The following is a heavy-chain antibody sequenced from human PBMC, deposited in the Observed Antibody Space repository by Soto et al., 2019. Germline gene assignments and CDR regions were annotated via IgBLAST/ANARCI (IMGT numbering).Heavy chain of an antibody. J-gene: IGHJ6*02. CDR1: GFTFSSFH. V-gene: IGHV3-23*01. CDR3: AKRYSSAWGAGKDV. CDR2: IGGGGGDI. Sequence: EVQVLESGGGLVQPGGSLRLSCAASGFTFSSFHMNWVRQAPGKGLEGVSTIGGGGGDINYADSVKGRFTISRDNSKNTLHLQMNGLRDEDTAIYYCAKRYSSAWGAGKDVWGQGTTVTVSS. D-gene: IGHD6-19*01.